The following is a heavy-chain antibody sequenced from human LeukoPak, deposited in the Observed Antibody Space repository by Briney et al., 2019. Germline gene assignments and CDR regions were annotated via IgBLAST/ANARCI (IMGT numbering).Heavy chain of an antibody. CDR2: INSDGSST. D-gene: IGHD2-21*01. CDR1: GFIFSSYW. CDR3: ARVLRYDYSPYYGMDV. Sequence: GRSLRLSCAASGFIFSSYWMHWVRQAPGKGLVWVSRINSDGSSTSYADSVKGRFTISRDNAKNTLYLQMNSLRAEDTAVYYCARVLRYDYSPYYGMDVWGQGTTVTVSS. V-gene: IGHV3-74*01. J-gene: IGHJ6*02.